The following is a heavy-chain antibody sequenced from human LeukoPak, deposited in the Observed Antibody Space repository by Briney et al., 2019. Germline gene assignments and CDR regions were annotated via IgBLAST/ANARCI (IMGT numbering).Heavy chain of an antibody. CDR1: GFTFSASW. J-gene: IGHJ4*02. V-gene: IGHV3-7*04. Sequence: GGSLRLSCAPSGFTFSASWMSWVREALGKGLEWVANIKEDGSAKYYVDSVSGRFTISRDNAKNSLFLQMNSLRAEDAAVYYCARNAEGGTYRYWGQGTLVTVSS. CDR3: ARNAEGGTYRY. D-gene: IGHD1-26*01. CDR2: IKEDGSAK.